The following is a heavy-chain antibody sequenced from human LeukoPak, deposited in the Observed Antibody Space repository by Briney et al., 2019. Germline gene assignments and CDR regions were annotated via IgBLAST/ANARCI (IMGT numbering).Heavy chain of an antibody. J-gene: IGHJ4*02. CDR3: ARGLRQLWLAYFDY. V-gene: IGHV1-46*01. Sequence: ASVKVSCKASGYTFTSYYMHWVRQAAGQGLEWMGIINPSGGSTSYAQKFQGRVTMPRDTSISTAYMELSRLRSDDTAVYYCARGLRQLWLAYFDYWGQGTLVTVSS. CDR2: INPSGGST. CDR1: GYTFTSYY. D-gene: IGHD5-18*01.